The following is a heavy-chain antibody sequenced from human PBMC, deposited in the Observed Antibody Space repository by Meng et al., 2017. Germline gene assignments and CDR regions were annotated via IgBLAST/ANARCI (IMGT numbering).Heavy chain of an antibody. J-gene: IGHJ4*02. Sequence: ASVKVSCKASGYTFTSYGISWVRQAPGQGLEWMGWISAYNGNTNYAQKLQGRVTMTTDTSTNTAYMELRSLRSDDTAVYYCARHYLIFPVSSFDYWGQGTLVTVSS. D-gene: IGHD6-6*01. CDR1: GYTFTSYG. CDR3: ARHYLIFPVSSFDY. CDR2: ISAYNGNT. V-gene: IGHV1-18*01.